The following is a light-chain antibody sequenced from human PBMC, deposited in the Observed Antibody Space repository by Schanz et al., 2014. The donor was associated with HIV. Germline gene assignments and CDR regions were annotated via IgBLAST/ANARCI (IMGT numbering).Light chain of an antibody. CDR3: SSYSSTSTLGV. J-gene: IGLJ2*01. CDR2: DVT. Sequence: QSVLTQPASVAGSPGQSITIACTGTSSDIGGYNFVSWYQQHPGKGPKLTIYDVTKRSAGASVRFSGSKSGNTAFLTISGLQDDDEAEYFCSSYSSTSTLGVFGGGTQLTVL. V-gene: IGLV2-14*03. CDR1: SSDIGGYNF.